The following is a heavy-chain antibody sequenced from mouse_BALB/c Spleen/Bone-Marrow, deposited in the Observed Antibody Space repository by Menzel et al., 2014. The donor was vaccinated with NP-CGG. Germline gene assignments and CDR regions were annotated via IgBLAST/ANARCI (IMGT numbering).Heavy chain of an antibody. V-gene: IGHV3-8*02. CDR2: ISYSGNT. CDR3: ATYDGYCFDY. CDR1: GDSITSGY. J-gene: IGHJ2*01. D-gene: IGHD2-3*01. Sequence: EVHLVESGPSLVKPSHTLSLTCSVTGDSITSGYWNWIRKFPGNKLEYMGYISYSGNTYYNPSLKSRISITPDTSKNRYYLQCNSVNTEYTDTYYCATYDGYCFDYWGQGTTLTVSS.